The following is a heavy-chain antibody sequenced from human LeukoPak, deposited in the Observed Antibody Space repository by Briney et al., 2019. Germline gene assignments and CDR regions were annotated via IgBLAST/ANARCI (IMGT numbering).Heavy chain of an antibody. CDR3: ARVVSFGWYYYDSSGYPLDY. D-gene: IGHD3-22*01. CDR1: GYTFTSYD. CDR2: INAGNGNT. Sequence: ASVKVSCKASGYTFTSYDINWVRQAPGQRLEWMGWINAGNGNTKYSQEFQGRVTISRDTSASTAYMELRSLRSDDTAVYYCARVVSFGWYYYDSSGYPLDYWGQGTLVTVSS. J-gene: IGHJ4*02. V-gene: IGHV1-3*01.